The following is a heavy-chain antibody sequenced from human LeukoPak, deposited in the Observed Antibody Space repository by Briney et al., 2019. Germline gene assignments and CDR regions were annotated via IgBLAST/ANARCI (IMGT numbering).Heavy chain of an antibody. V-gene: IGHV3-21*01. D-gene: IGHD3-10*02. CDR2: ISSSSSYI. J-gene: IGHJ6*04. CDR1: GFTFSAYS. CDR3: AELGITMIGGV. Sequence: PGGSLRLSCAASGFTFSAYSMNWVRQAPGKGLEWVSSISSSSSYIYYADSVKGRFTISRDNAKNSLYLQMNSLRAEDTAVYYCAELGITMIGGVWGKGTTVTISS.